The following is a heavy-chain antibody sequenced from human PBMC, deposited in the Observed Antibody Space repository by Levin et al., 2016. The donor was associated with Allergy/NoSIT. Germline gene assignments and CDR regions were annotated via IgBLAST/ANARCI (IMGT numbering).Heavy chain of an antibody. CDR3: ARDRSSAPFAS. D-gene: IGHD6-13*01. J-gene: IGHJ4*02. Sequence: WIRQPPGKGLEWISIYHSGNTYYNPSLKSRVTMSVDTSKNQFSLTLTSVTAADTAVYYCARDRSSAPFASWGQGTLVTVSS. V-gene: IGHV4-38-2*02. CDR2: IYHSGNT.